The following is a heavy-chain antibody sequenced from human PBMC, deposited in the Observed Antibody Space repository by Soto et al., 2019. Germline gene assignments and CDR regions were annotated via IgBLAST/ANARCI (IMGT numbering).Heavy chain of an antibody. CDR1: GYSFTSLD. CDR2: MEPSSGKT. J-gene: IGHJ4*02. V-gene: IGHV1-8*01. D-gene: IGHD1-26*01. CDR3: ARGVTAGVDY. Sequence: QVQLAQSGAEVREPGASVKVSCKASGYSFTSLDINWVRQTAGQGLEWMGWMEPSSGKTGYAQKFHDRVTMTSDTSINTAYMELTTLTSDDTAFYYCARGVTAGVDYWGQGTLVTVSS.